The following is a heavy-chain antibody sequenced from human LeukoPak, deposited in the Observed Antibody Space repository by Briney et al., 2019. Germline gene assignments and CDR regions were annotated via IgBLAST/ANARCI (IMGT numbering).Heavy chain of an antibody. J-gene: IGHJ4*02. V-gene: IGHV4-38-2*01. CDR1: GSSISSGYY. D-gene: IGHD5-18*01. Sequence: SETLSLTCAGSGSSISSGYYWGWIRQPPGKGLEWIGTIYHNGNTYYNPSLKSRVTISVDTSKNQFSLKLTSVTAADTALYYCTRVRYNYGDSDYWGQGTLVTVSS. CDR3: TRVRYNYGDSDY. CDR2: IYHNGNT.